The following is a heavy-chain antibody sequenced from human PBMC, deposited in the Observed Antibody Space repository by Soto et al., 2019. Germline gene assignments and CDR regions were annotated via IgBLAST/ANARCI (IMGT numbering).Heavy chain of an antibody. CDR3: AREYYDFWSGYSLGECWFDP. CDR1: GFTFSSYG. J-gene: IGHJ5*02. V-gene: IGHV3-33*01. D-gene: IGHD3-3*01. Sequence: GGSLRLSCAASGFTFSSYGMHWVRQAPGKGLEWVAVIWYDGSNKYYADSVKGRFTISRDNSKNTLYLQMNSLRAEDTAVYYCAREYYDFWSGYSLGECWFDPWGQGTLVTVSS. CDR2: IWYDGSNK.